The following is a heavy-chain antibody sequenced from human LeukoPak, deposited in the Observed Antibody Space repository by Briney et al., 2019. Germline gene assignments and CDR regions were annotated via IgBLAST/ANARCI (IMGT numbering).Heavy chain of an antibody. CDR1: GGSISINYY. CDR3: ARGYYDSSGYSAPDAFDI. Sequence: SETLSLTCTVSGGSISINYYWGWIRQPPGKGLEWIGSIYYSGSTYYNPSLKSRVTISVDTSKNQFSLKLSSVTAADTAVYYCARGYYDSSGYSAPDAFDIWGQGTMVTVSS. V-gene: IGHV4-39*07. D-gene: IGHD3-22*01. J-gene: IGHJ3*02. CDR2: IYYSGST.